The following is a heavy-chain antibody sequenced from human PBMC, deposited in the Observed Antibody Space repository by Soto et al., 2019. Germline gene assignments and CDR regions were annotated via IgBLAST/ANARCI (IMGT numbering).Heavy chain of an antibody. V-gene: IGHV4-59*08. CDR2: VYYSGTT. J-gene: IGHJ4*02. Sequence: QVQLQESGPGLVKPSETLSLTCTVSGGSIRDYYWSWFRQAPGKGLDWIGYVYYSGTTNYNPSLQSRVTMSVDTSKNQFSLKLSSVTAADTAVYYCARQAIDWGQGTLVTVS. CDR1: GGSIRDYY. CDR3: ARQAID.